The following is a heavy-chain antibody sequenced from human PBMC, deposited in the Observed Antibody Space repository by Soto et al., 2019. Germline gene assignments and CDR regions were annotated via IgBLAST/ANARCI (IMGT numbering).Heavy chain of an antibody. J-gene: IGHJ3*01. CDR2: TVPVSDTS. CDR3: ARGVSNSGAYYTGPSAYDL. Sequence: QVQLVQSGAVVKKPGSSVEVSCKASGGTFNGYGISWVRQAPGQGLEWMGGTVPVSDTSKYAPRFQGRVTITADKSTSTAYMELSSVRSEDTAIYFCARGVSNSGAYYTGPSAYDLWGQGTLVIVSS. D-gene: IGHD3-10*01. CDR1: GGTFNGYG. V-gene: IGHV1-69*06.